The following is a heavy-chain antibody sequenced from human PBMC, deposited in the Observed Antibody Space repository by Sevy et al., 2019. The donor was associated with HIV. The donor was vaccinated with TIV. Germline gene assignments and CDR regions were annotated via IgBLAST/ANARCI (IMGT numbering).Heavy chain of an antibody. CDR2: FDPEDDET. V-gene: IGHV1-24*01. D-gene: IGHD3-22*01. CDR1: RYTLTQLS. Sequence: ASVKVSCKVSRYTLTQLSMHWVRQVPGEGLEWMGSFDPEDDETIYAQKFQGRLTMTEDTSTDTAYMELSSLRSEDTAVYYCATTKDYYENSGDPFDYWGQGTLVTVSS. J-gene: IGHJ4*02. CDR3: ATTKDYYENSGDPFDY.